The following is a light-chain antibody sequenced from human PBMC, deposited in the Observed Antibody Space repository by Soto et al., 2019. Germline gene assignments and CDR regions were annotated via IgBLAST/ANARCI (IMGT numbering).Light chain of an antibody. Sequence: DIQMTQSPSSLSASVGDRVTITCRTSQSISSYLNWYQQKPGKAPKLLIYAASSLQSGVPSRIRGSGSGTDFTLTISSLQPEDFATYYCQQSYSTLTFGGGTKVEIK. CDR2: AAS. CDR3: QQSYSTLT. V-gene: IGKV1-39*01. CDR1: QSISSY. J-gene: IGKJ4*01.